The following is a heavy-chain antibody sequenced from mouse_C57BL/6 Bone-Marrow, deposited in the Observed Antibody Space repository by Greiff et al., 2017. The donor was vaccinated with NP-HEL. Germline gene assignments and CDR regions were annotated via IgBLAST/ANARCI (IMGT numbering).Heavy chain of an antibody. CDR2: ISSGSSTI. CDR3: ASQGPYYYGSSHWYFDV. Sequence: EVQLVESGGGLVKPGGSLKLSCAASGFTFSDYGMHWVRQAPEKGLEWVAYISSGSSTIYYADTVKGRFTISRDNAKNTLFLQMTSLRSEDTAMYYCASQGPYYYGSSHWYFDVWGTGTTVTVSS. CDR1: GFTFSDYG. V-gene: IGHV5-17*01. J-gene: IGHJ1*03. D-gene: IGHD1-1*01.